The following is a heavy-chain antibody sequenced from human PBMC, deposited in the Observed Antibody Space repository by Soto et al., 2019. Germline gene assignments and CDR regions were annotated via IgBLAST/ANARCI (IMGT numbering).Heavy chain of an antibody. V-gene: IGHV1-69*13. CDR2: IIPTFGRT. CDR3: ARDPLSSFAMDV. J-gene: IGHJ6*02. Sequence: SVKVSCKASGDTFSSYAISWVRQAPGKGLEWMGKIIPTFGRTNYAQKFQGRLTISADDSTSTAYMELRSLVSEDTAVYYCARDPLSSFAMDVWGQGTTVTAP. CDR1: GDTFSSYA. D-gene: IGHD6-6*01.